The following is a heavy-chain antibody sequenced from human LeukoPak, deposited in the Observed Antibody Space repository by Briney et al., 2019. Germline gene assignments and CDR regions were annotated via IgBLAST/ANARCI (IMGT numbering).Heavy chain of an antibody. CDR1: GFTFSSYA. CDR2: ISGSGGGT. Sequence: GGSLRLSCAASGFTFSSYAMSWVRQAPGKGLEWVSAISGSGGGTYYADSVKGRFTISRDNSKNTLYLQMNSLRAEDTAVYYCAKPLWFGELTSTSFDYWGQGILVTVSS. CDR3: AKPLWFGELTSTSFDY. V-gene: IGHV3-23*01. D-gene: IGHD3-10*01. J-gene: IGHJ4*02.